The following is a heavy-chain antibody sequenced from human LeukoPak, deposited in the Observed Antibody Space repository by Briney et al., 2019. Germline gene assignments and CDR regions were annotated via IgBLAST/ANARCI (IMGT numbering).Heavy chain of an antibody. CDR3: AKDLAGGELFYDY. Sequence: PGGSLRLSCAASGFTFSSYGMSWVRQAPGKGLEWVSAISGSGGSTYYADSVKGRFTISRDNSKNTLYLQMNSLRAEDTAVYYCAKDLAGGELFYDYWGQGTLVTVSS. J-gene: IGHJ4*02. V-gene: IGHV3-23*01. CDR2: ISGSGGST. D-gene: IGHD1-26*01. CDR1: GFTFSSYG.